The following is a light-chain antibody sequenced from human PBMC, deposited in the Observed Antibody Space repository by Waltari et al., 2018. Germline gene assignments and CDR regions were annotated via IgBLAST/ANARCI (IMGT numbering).Light chain of an antibody. CDR1: QSLLHSNGYNY. CDR2: LGC. J-gene: IGKJ4*01. Sequence: DIVMTQSPLSLPVTPGEPASISCRSSQSLLHSNGYNYLDWYLQKPGQSPQLLIYLGCNRASGVPDRFSGSGAGTDFTLKISRVEAEDVGVYYCMQALQTRLTFGGGTKVEIK. V-gene: IGKV2-28*01. CDR3: MQALQTRLT.